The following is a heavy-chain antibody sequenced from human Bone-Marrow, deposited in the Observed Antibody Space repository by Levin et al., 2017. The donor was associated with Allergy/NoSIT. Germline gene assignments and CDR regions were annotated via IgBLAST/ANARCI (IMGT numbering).Heavy chain of an antibody. J-gene: IGHJ4*02. CDR2: IIPRTGGT. CDR3: AREGDGGEYDH. CDR1: GYIFIDYY. V-gene: IGHV1-2*06. Sequence: SGESLKISCETSGYIFIDYYIHWVRQAPGQGLEWMGRIIPRTGGTNFAPRFQGRVTMTRDTSTSTADMELRRLKSDDTAVYFCAREGDGGEYDHWGQGTLVTVSS. D-gene: IGHD2-21*01.